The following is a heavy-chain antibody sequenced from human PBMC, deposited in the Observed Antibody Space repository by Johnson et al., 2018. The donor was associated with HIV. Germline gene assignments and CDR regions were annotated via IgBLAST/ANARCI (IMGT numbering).Heavy chain of an antibody. D-gene: IGHD2-21*02. V-gene: IGHV3-30*04. Sequence: QVQLVESGGDVVQPGRSLRLSCAASGFTSSTSVLHWVRQAPGKGLEWVSVISYDGSNKYYADSVKGRFTISRDNSKNTLYLQMNSLRAEDTAVYYGARPGGDPLTDDAFDIWGQGTMVTVSS. CDR3: ARPGGDPLTDDAFDI. CDR1: GFTSSTSV. J-gene: IGHJ3*02. CDR2: ISYDGSNK.